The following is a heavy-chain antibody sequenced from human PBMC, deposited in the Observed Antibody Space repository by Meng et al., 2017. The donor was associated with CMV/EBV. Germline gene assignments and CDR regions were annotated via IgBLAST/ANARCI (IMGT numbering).Heavy chain of an antibody. V-gene: IGHV3-30*02. CDR3: ARARPLMDY. CDR1: GFTFSSYG. CDR2: IRYDGSNK. D-gene: IGHD3-16*01. J-gene: IGHJ4*02. Sequence: QVQLVESGGGVVQPGGSLRLSCAASGFTFSSYGMHWVRQAPGKGLEWVAFIRYDGSNKYYADSVKGRFTISRDNSKNTLYLQMNSLRAEDTAVYYCARARPLMDYWGQGTLVTVSS.